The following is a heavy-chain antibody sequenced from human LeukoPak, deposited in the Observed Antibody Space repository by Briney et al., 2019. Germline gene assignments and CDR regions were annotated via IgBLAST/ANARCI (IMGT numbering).Heavy chain of an antibody. CDR3: AKRRASAPKSGNDY. J-gene: IGHJ4*02. CDR2: INQDGSEK. Sequence: PGGSLRLSCAASGFTFRSYWMSWVRQSPGKGLELVANINQDGSEKYYVDSVKGRFTISRDNAENSLYLQMNSLRAEDTAVYYCAKRRASAPKSGNDYWGQGTLVTVSS. CDR1: GFTFRSYW. V-gene: IGHV3-7*03. D-gene: IGHD1-26*01.